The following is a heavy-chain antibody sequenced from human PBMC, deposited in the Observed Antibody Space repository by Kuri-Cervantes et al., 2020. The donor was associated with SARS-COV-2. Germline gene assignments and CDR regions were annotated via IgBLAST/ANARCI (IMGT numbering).Heavy chain of an antibody. Sequence: ASVKVSCKASGYTFTGYYMHWVRQAPGQGLEWMGWINPNSGGTNYAQKFQGWVTMTRDTSISTAYMELSRLRSDDTAVYYCARDGRTYYDILTGYSISYYFDHWGQGALVTVSS. D-gene: IGHD3-9*01. CDR1: GYTFTGYY. CDR3: ARDGRTYYDILTGYSISYYFDH. V-gene: IGHV1-2*04. CDR2: INPNSGGT. J-gene: IGHJ4*02.